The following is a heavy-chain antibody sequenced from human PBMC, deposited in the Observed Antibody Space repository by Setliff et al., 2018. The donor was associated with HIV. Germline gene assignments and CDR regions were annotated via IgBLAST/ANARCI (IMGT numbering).Heavy chain of an antibody. V-gene: IGHV1-8*03. Sequence: ASVKVSCKASGYIFMNNDISWVRQAPGQGLEWVGWVNPNRGNTGFAQKFQGRLTSTRDTSKSTVYMELSSLRSEDTGVYYCARIVAPGSHGPDYYMDVWGKGTTVTSP. D-gene: IGHD2-21*01. CDR3: ARIVAPGSHGPDYYMDV. J-gene: IGHJ6*03. CDR1: GYIFMNND. CDR2: VNPNRGNT.